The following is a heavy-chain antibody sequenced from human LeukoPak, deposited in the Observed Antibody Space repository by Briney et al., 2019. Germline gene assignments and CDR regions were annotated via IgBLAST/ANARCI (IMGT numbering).Heavy chain of an antibody. Sequence: GGSLRLSCAASGFTFSSYGMHWVRQAPGKGLEWVAFIRYDGSNKYYADSVKGRFTISRDNSKDTLYLQMNSLRAGDTAVYYCAKRGEITSLDYYYMGVWGKGTTVTMSS. V-gene: IGHV3-30*02. CDR2: IRYDGSNK. J-gene: IGHJ6*03. CDR3: AKRGEITSLDYYYMGV. D-gene: IGHD2-2*01. CDR1: GFTFSSYG.